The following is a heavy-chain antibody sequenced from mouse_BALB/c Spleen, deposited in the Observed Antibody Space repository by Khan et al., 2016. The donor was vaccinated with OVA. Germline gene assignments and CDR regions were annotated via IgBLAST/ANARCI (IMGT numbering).Heavy chain of an antibody. Sequence: QVQLKQSGPGLVQPSQSLSITCTASGFSLTTYGVHWVRQSPGKGLEWLGVIWSGGSTDYNAAFISRLSISKDNFNSQVCFKMNSLQANDTAIYYSANNYDDDEGLAYWGQGTLVTVSA. CDR2: IWSGGST. J-gene: IGHJ3*01. V-gene: IGHV2-2*02. D-gene: IGHD2-4*01. CDR3: ANNYDDDEGLAY. CDR1: GFSLTTYG.